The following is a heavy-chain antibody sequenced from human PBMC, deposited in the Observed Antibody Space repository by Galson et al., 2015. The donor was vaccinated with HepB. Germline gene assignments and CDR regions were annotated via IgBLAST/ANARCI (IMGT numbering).Heavy chain of an antibody. CDR1: GGTFSSYA. CDR3: ARDGLLPTWKPNKSEKKRNWFDP. Sequence: SVKVSCKASGGTFSSYAISWVRQAPGQGLEWMGGIIPIFGTANYAQKFQGRVTITADESTSTAYMELSSLRSEDTAVYYCARDGLLPTWKPNKSEKKRNWFDPWGQGTLVTVSS. V-gene: IGHV1-69*13. CDR2: IIPIFGTA. D-gene: IGHD1-1*01. J-gene: IGHJ5*02.